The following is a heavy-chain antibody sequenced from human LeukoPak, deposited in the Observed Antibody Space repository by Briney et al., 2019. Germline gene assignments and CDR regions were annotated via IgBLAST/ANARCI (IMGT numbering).Heavy chain of an antibody. CDR3: ARGRDRVKQWLISVYFDY. Sequence: GGSLRLSCAASGFTFSSYSMNWVRQAPGKGLEWVSSISSSSSYIYYADSVKGRFTISRDNAKNSLYLQMNSLRAEDTAVYYCARGRDRVKQWLISVYFDYWGQGTLVTVSS. V-gene: IGHV3-21*01. CDR2: ISSSSSYI. D-gene: IGHD6-19*01. CDR1: GFTFSSYS. J-gene: IGHJ4*02.